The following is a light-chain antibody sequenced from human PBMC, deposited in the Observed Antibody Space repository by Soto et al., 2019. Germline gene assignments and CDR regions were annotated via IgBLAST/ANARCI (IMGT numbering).Light chain of an antibody. V-gene: IGLV2-14*03. CDR1: SSDSGGYQY. CDR2: DVS. J-gene: IGLJ1*01. CDR3: SSFTTSNTYV. Sequence: QSVLTQPASVSGSPGQSITISCTGVSSDSGGYQYVSWYQQHPGKAPKLLIYDVSNRPSGVSNRFSGSKSGNTASLTISGLQAEDEADYYCSSFTTSNTYVFGTGTKVTVL.